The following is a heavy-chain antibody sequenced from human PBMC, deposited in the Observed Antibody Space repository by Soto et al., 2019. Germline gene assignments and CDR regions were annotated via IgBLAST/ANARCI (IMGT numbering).Heavy chain of an antibody. CDR1: GYTFTSHA. J-gene: IGHJ5*02. Sequence: QVQLVQSGAEEKKPGASVKASCKASGYTFTSHAMHWVRQAPGQRLEWMGWINAGNGNTKYSQKFQGRVTITPDTSASTAYNELSSLRSEDTAVCYCAIDGIAADGISGIGPWGQGTLVTVSS. V-gene: IGHV1-3*05. CDR3: AIDGIAADGISGIGP. D-gene: IGHD6-13*01. CDR2: INAGNGNT.